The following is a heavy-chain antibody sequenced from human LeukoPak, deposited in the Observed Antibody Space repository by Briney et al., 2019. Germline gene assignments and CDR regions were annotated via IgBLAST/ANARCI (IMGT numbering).Heavy chain of an antibody. CDR1: GGSISSHY. D-gene: IGHD6-19*01. Sequence: SETLSLTCTVSGGSISSHYGSWIRQPPGKGLEWIGYIYYSGSTNYNPSLKSRVTISVDTSKNQFSLKPSSVTAADTAVYYCARYLGSSGWYHEDYFDYWGQGTLVTVSS. CDR3: ARYLGSSGWYHEDYFDY. V-gene: IGHV4-59*11. J-gene: IGHJ4*02. CDR2: IYYSGST.